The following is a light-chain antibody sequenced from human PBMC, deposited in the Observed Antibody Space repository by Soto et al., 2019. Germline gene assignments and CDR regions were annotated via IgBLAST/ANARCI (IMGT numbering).Light chain of an antibody. Sequence: QSALTQPASVSGSPGQSITISCTGTSSDVGGYNYVSWYQQHPGKAPKLMIYDVSNRPSGVSNRFSGSKSGNTASLTISGLQAEDDADYYCSSYTSSDPVVFGGGTKLTVL. CDR2: DVS. CDR1: SSDVGGYNY. CDR3: SSYTSSDPVV. V-gene: IGLV2-14*01. J-gene: IGLJ2*01.